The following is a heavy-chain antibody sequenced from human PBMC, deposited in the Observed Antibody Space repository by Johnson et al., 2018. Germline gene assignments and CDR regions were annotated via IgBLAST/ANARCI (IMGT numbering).Heavy chain of an antibody. CDR2: ISSSSSYI. J-gene: IGHJ3*02. V-gene: IGHV3-21*01. Sequence: VQLVESGGGLVKPGGSLRLSCAASGFTFSSYSMNWVRQAPGKGLEWVSSISSSSSYIYYADSVKGRFTISRDNAKNSLYLQMNSLRAEDTAVYYCAREGGSYTVDAFDIWGQGTMVTVSS. D-gene: IGHD1-26*01. CDR3: AREGGSYTVDAFDI. CDR1: GFTFSSYS.